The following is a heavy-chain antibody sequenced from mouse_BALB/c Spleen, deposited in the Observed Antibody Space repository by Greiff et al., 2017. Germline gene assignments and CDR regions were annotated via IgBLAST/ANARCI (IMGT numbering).Heavy chain of an antibody. CDR2: ISSGSSTI. V-gene: IGHV5-17*02. D-gene: IGHD2-4*01. Sequence: EVQGVESGGGLVQPGGSRKLSCAASGFTFSSFGMHWVRQAPEKGLEWVAYISSGSSTIYYADTVKGRFTISRDNPKNTLFLQMTSLRSEDTAMYYCARDDYENYAMDYWGQGTSVTVSS. CDR3: ARDDYENYAMDY. CDR1: GFTFSSFG. J-gene: IGHJ4*01.